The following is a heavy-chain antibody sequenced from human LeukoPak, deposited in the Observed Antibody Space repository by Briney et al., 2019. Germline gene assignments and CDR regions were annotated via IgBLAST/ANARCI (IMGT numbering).Heavy chain of an antibody. CDR3: ARGVATADDAFDI. Sequence: GGSLRLSCAASGFTVSSNYMSWVRQAPGKRLEWVSVIYSGGSTYYADSVKGRFTISRDNSKNTLYLQMNSLRAEDSAVYYCARGVATADDAFDIWGQGTMVTVSS. CDR1: GFTVSSNY. CDR2: IYSGGST. D-gene: IGHD5-18*01. J-gene: IGHJ3*02. V-gene: IGHV3-53*01.